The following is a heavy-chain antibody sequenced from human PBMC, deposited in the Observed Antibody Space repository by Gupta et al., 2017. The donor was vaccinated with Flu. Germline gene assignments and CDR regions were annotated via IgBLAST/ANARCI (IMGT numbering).Heavy chain of an antibody. D-gene: IGHD2-15*01. Sequence: EVQLLESGGDLVQPGGSLRLSCAASGFTFSSYAMSWVRQAPGKGLEWVSGISASGGSTYYADSVKGRFSVSRDNSDDTLFLQMNSLRAEDTAKYYCAKVPYGIVAPGSVDYWGQGILVTVSS. CDR1: GFTFSSYA. CDR3: AKVPYGIVAPGSVDY. CDR2: ISASGGST. J-gene: IGHJ4*02. V-gene: IGHV3-23*01.